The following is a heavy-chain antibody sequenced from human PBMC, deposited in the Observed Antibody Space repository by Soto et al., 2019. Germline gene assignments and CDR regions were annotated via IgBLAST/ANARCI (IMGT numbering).Heavy chain of an antibody. J-gene: IGHJ4*02. CDR3: ARARVMYYYDSSGYYYSCYFDY. CDR2: IKQDGSEK. Sequence: GSLRLSCAASGFTFSSYWMSWVRQVPGKGLEWVANIKQDGSEKYYVDSVKGRFTISRDNAKNSLYLQMNSLRAEDTAVYYCARARVMYYYDSSGYYYSCYFDYWGQGTLVTVSS. CDR1: GFTFSSYW. V-gene: IGHV3-7*03. D-gene: IGHD3-22*01.